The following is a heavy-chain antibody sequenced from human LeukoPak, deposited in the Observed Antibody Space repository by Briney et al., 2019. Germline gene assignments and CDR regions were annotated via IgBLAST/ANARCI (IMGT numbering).Heavy chain of an antibody. D-gene: IGHD1-14*01. V-gene: IGHV4-39*01. CDR2: IYYSGST. J-gene: IGHJ4*02. CDR3: ARHVGSTGDFDY. Sequence: KPSETLSLTCTVSGGSISTSSYSWGWIRQPPGKGLGWICSIYYSGSTYYTPSLKSRVTLSVDTSKNQFSLKLSSVTAADTAVYYCARHVGSTGDFDYWGQGTLVTVTS. CDR1: GGSISTSSYS.